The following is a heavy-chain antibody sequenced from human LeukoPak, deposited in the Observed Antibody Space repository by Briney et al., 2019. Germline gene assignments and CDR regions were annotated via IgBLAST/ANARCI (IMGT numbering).Heavy chain of an antibody. CDR2: ISAYNGNT. J-gene: IGHJ4*02. CDR1: GYTFTSYG. D-gene: IGHD3-22*01. CDR3: AGGGYYDSSGPNGY. V-gene: IGHV1-18*01. Sequence: PEASVKVSCKASGYTFTSYGISWVRQAPGQGLEWMGWISAYNGNTNYAQKLQGRVTMTTDTSTSTAYMELRSLRSDDTAVYYCAGGGYYDSSGPNGYWGQGTLVTVSS.